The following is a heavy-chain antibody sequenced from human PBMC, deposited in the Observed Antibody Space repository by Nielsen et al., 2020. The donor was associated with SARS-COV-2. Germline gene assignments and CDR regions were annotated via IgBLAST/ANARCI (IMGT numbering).Heavy chain of an antibody. CDR3: ARESVTGTDAFDI. V-gene: IGHV3-21*01. J-gene: IGHJ3*02. D-gene: IGHD6-19*01. CDR2: ISSSSSYI. Sequence: VRQAPGKGLEWVSSISSSSSYIYYADSVKGRFTISRDNAENSLSLQMNSLRAEDTAVYYCARESVTGTDAFDIWGQGTVVTVSS.